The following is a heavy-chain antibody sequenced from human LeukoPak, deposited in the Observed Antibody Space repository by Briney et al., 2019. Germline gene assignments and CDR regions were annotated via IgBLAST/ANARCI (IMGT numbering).Heavy chain of an antibody. CDR1: GFTFSSYA. CDR2: ISYDGSNK. D-gene: IGHD3-10*01. Sequence: GRSLRLSCAASGFTFSSYAMHWVRQAPGKGLEWVAVISYDGSNKYYADSVKGRFTISRDNSKNTLYLQMNSLRAEDTAVYYCARDVLYYGSGIPDAFDIWGQGTRVTVSS. V-gene: IGHV3-30-3*01. J-gene: IGHJ3*02. CDR3: ARDVLYYGSGIPDAFDI.